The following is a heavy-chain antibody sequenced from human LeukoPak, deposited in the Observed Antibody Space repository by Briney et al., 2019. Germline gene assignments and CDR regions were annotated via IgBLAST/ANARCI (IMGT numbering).Heavy chain of an antibody. D-gene: IGHD4-17*01. Sequence: ITPANRPTTYPQKFHDTVTITSDTSASTAYMDLSSLRSEDTAVYYCVRDRGAGLRPNWFDSWGQGTLVAVSS. V-gene: IGHV1-3*01. CDR3: VRDRGAGLRPNWFDS. CDR2: ITPANRPT. J-gene: IGHJ5*01.